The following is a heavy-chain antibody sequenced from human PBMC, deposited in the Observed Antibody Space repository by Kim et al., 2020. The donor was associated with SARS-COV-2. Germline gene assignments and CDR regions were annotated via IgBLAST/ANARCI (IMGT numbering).Heavy chain of an antibody. J-gene: IGHJ5*02. V-gene: IGHV5-51*01. CDR2: IYPGDSDT. D-gene: IGHD6-13*01. CDR1: GYSFTSYW. CDR3: ARQCSSSWSPTGRFDP. Sequence: GESLKISCQGSGYSFTSYWIGWVRQMPGKGLEWMGIIYPGDSDTRYSPSFQGQVTISADKSISTAYLQWSSLKASDTAMYYCARQCSSSWSPTGRFDPWGQGTLVTVSS.